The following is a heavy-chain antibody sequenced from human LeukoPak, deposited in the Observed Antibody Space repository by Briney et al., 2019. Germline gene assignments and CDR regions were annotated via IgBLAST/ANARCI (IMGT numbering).Heavy chain of an antibody. V-gene: IGHV4-38-2*02. D-gene: IGHD1-1*01. Sequence: SETLSLTCTVSGYSISSGYYWGWIRQPPGKGLEWIGTIYYSGSTYYNPSLKSRVTISVDTSKNQFSLKLSSVTAADTAVYYCARVPGGALNWFDPWGQGTLVTVSS. CDR3: ARVPGGALNWFDP. CDR1: GYSISSGYY. CDR2: IYYSGST. J-gene: IGHJ5*02.